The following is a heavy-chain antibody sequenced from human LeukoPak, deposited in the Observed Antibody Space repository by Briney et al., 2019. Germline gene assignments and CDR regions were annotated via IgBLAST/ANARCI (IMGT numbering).Heavy chain of an antibody. Sequence: GGSLRLSCAASGFTFSSYAMSWVRQAPGKGLEWVSAISGGGGSTYYADSVKGRFTISRDNSKNTLYLQMNSLRAEDTAVYYCAKGVGAKGADGLTNDYWGQGTLVTVSS. CDR3: AKGVGAKGADGLTNDY. CDR2: ISGGGGST. J-gene: IGHJ4*02. CDR1: GFTFSSYA. D-gene: IGHD1-26*01. V-gene: IGHV3-23*01.